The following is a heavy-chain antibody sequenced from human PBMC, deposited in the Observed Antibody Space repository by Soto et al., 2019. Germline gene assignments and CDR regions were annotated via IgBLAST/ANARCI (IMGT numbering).Heavy chain of an antibody. Sequence: SVKVSCKASGGTFSSYAISWVRQAPGQGLEWMGGIIPIFGTASYAQKFQGRVTITADESTSTAYMELSSLRSEDTAVYYCASSRITIFGVVTPGDFNRYGMDVWGQGTTVTVSS. V-gene: IGHV1-69*13. CDR3: ASSRITIFGVVTPGDFNRYGMDV. CDR1: GGTFSSYA. CDR2: IIPIFGTA. D-gene: IGHD3-3*01. J-gene: IGHJ6*02.